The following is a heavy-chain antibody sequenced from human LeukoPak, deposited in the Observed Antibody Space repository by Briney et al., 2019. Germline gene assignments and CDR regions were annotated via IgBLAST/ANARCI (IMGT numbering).Heavy chain of an antibody. CDR1: GGSISSSNW. J-gene: IGHJ3*02. V-gene: IGHV4-4*02. CDR3: ARDKREPRYAFDI. Sequence: SETLSLTCAVSGGSISSSNWWSWVRQPPGKGLEWIGEIYHSGSTNYNPSLKGRVTILVDKSKNQFSLKLSSVTAADTAVYYCARDKREPRYAFDIWGQGTMVTVSS. CDR2: IYHSGST. D-gene: IGHD1-26*01.